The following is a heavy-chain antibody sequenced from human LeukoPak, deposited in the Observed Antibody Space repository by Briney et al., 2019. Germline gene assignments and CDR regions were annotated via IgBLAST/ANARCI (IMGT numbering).Heavy chain of an antibody. V-gene: IGHV4-4*02. CDR1: GDSISSSNW. CDR2: IYYTGDT. Sequence: SETLSLTCVVSGDSISSSNWWTWVRQPPGKGLEWIGEIYYTGDTNYNPSLKSRLTISVDKSKNHFSLNLTSVTAADTAVYYCARGWATGSLGYYYYGMDVWGKGTTAIVSS. CDR3: ARGWATGSLGYYYYGMDV. D-gene: IGHD3-16*01. J-gene: IGHJ6*04.